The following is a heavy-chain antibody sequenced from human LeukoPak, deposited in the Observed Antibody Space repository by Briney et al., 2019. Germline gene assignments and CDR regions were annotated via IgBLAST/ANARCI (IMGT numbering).Heavy chain of an antibody. CDR3: ARFGQRGKYYYYGMDV. Sequence: PSETLSLTCAVSGGSFSGYYWSWIRQPPGKGLEWIGEINHSGSTNYNPSLKSRVTISVDTSKIQFSLKLSSVTAADTAVYYCARFGQRGKYYYYGMDVWGQGTTVTVSS. CDR1: GGSFSGYY. D-gene: IGHD7-27*01. CDR2: INHSGST. V-gene: IGHV4-34*01. J-gene: IGHJ6*02.